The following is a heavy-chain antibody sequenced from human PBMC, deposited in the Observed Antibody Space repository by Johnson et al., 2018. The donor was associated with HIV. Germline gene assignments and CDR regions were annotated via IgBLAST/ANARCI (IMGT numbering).Heavy chain of an antibody. J-gene: IGHJ3*02. D-gene: IGHD3-3*01. V-gene: IGHV3-66*02. Sequence: VQLVESGGGVVQPGGSLRLSCAASGFTVSSNYMSWVRQAPGKGLEWVSVIYSGGSTYYADSVKGRFTISRDDSKNTLYLQMNSLRAEDTAVYYCARDSPSSIQFLEWFTFFDIWGRGTMVTVSS. CDR1: GFTVSSNY. CDR2: IYSGGST. CDR3: ARDSPSSIQFLEWFTFFDI.